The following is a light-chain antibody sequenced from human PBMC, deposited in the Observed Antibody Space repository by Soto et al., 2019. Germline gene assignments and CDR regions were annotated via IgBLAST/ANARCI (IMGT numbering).Light chain of an antibody. CDR2: LNNDGSH. V-gene: IGLV4-69*01. Sequence: QLVLTQSPSASASLGASVKLTCTLSSGHSSYAIAWHQKQPGKGPRYLMDLNNDGSHTKGDGIPDRFSGSSSGDERYLIISSLQSEDEADYYCQTWGTGFQVFGGGTKVTVL. J-gene: IGLJ2*01. CDR1: SGHSSYA. CDR3: QTWGTGFQV.